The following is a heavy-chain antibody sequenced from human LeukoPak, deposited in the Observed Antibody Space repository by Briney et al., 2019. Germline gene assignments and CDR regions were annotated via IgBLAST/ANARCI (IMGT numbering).Heavy chain of an antibody. Sequence: SETLSLTCTVPGDSISNSRHYWSWIRQPAGKGLEWIGRIYPSGNTNYNPSLKSRVTISLDTSKNQFSLILRSVTATDTAMYYCARDGVVTMELDYWGQGTLVTVSS. CDR3: ARDGVVTMELDY. J-gene: IGHJ4*02. CDR2: IYPSGNT. D-gene: IGHD4/OR15-4a*01. CDR1: GDSISNSRHY. V-gene: IGHV4-61*02.